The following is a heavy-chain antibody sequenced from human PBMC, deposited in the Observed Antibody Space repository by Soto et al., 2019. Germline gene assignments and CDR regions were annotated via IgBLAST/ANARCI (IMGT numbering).Heavy chain of an antibody. Sequence: SVKVSCKASGGTFSTYSIDWVRQAPGQGLEWMGGIIPAFDSPNYAQKFQGRVTITADESTSTAYMELSSLRSEDTAVYYCAIPNPVLGRGMDVWGQGTTVTVS. J-gene: IGHJ6*02. V-gene: IGHV1-69*13. CDR1: GGTFSTYS. D-gene: IGHD3-10*01. CDR3: AIPNPVLGRGMDV. CDR2: IIPAFDSP.